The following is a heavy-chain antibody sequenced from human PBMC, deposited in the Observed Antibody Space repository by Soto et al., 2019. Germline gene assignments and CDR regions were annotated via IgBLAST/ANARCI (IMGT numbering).Heavy chain of an antibody. J-gene: IGHJ6*02. CDR2: IYYSGST. CDR3: ARDITKRYYYGSGSYRSNYGMDV. V-gene: IGHV4-30-4*01. CDR1: GGSISSGDYY. Sequence: SETLSLTCTVSGGSISSGDYYWSWIRQPPGKGLEWIGYIYYSGSTYYNPSLKSRVTISVDTSKNQFSLKLSSVTAADTAVYYCARDITKRYYYGSGSYRSNYGMDVWGQGTTVTVS. D-gene: IGHD3-10*01.